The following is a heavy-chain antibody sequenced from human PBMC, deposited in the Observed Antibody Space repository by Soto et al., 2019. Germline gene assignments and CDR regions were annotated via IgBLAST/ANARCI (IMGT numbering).Heavy chain of an antibody. CDR2: IIPIFGTA. J-gene: IGHJ6*02. V-gene: IGHV1-69*13. D-gene: IGHD2-2*01. CDR3: ARGHCISTSCYVHYYGMDV. Sequence: GASVKVSCKASGGTFSSYAISWVRQAPGQGLEWMGGIIPIFGTANYAQKFQGRVTITADESTSTAYMELSSLRSEDTAVYYCARGHCISTSCYVHYYGMDVWGQGTTVTVSS. CDR1: GGTFSSYA.